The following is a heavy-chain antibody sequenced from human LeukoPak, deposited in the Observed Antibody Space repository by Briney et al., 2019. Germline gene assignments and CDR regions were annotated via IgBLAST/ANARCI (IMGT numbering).Heavy chain of an antibody. J-gene: IGHJ4*02. D-gene: IGHD1-26*01. V-gene: IGHV3-33*01. Sequence: GNPLTLSRAASGFTFSTHGVPWPRHAPGKALECVADIWCDGSNIYYADSVKGRFTISRDNSQNMLYLQMTSLRAEDTAVYYCAREGTYSGSYYAYDYWGQGTLVTVSS. CDR3: AREGTYSGSYYAYDY. CDR2: IWCDGSNI. CDR1: GFTFSTHG.